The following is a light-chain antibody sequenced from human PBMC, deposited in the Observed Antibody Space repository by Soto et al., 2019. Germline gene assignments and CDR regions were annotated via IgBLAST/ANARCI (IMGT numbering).Light chain of an antibody. CDR2: AAS. CDR1: QSIGTY. J-gene: IGKJ5*01. Sequence: DIQMTQSPSSLSAFVGDRVTITCRASQSIGTYLKWYQLKPGQAPKLLIYAASSLQSGVPSRLSGSGSGTDFTLTISSLQPEDFATYYCQQSYSTPRTFGQGTRLEIK. V-gene: IGKV1-39*01. CDR3: QQSYSTPRT.